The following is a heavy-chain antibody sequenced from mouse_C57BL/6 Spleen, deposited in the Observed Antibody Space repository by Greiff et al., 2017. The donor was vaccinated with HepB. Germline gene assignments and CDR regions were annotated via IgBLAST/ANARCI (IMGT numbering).Heavy chain of an antibody. CDR1: GFTFSSYG. CDR2: ISSGGSYT. J-gene: IGHJ4*01. V-gene: IGHV5-6*01. Sequence: VQRVESGGDLVKPGGSLKLSCAASGFTFSSYGMSWVRQTPDKRLEWVATISSGGSYTYYPDSVKGRFTISRDNAKNTLYLQMSSLKSEDTAMYYCARQTPDAMDYWGQGTSVTVSS. CDR3: ARQTPDAMDY.